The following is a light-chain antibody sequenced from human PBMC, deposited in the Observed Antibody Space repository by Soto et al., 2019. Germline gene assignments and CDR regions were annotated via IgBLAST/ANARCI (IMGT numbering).Light chain of an antibody. CDR3: AAWDDSLKGV. V-gene: IGLV1-44*01. CDR1: SSNIGSNT. Sequence: QSVLTQPPSASGTPGQRVTISCSGSSSNIGSNTVNWYQQLPGTAPKLLIYSNNQRPSGVPDRFSGSKSGTSASLAISGLQSEDEADYYCAAWDDSLKGVFGGGTMLTVL. CDR2: SNN. J-gene: IGLJ2*01.